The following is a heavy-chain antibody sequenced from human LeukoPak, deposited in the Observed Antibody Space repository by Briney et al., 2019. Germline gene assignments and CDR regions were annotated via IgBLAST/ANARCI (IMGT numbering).Heavy chain of an antibody. CDR1: GGTFSGYA. V-gene: IGHV1-69*05. CDR2: IIPIFGTA. D-gene: IGHD4-23*01. CDR3: ARGGATTVARTIYYYYMDV. J-gene: IGHJ6*03. Sequence: SVKVSCKASGGTFSGYAISWVRQAPGQGLEWMGGIIPIFGTANYAQKFQGRVTITTDESTSTAYMELSSLRSEDTAVYYCARGGATTVARTIYYYYMDVWGKGTTVTVSS.